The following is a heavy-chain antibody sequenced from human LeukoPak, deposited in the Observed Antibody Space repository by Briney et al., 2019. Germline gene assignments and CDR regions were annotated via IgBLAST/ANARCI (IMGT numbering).Heavy chain of an antibody. J-gene: IGHJ4*02. D-gene: IGHD1-14*01. CDR3: ARLTGSGEVFDS. V-gene: IGHV4-30-4*08. CDR1: GGSISSVGYY. CDR2: IYDDGST. Sequence: SQTLSLTCTVSGGSISSVGYYWTWIRQHPGKGLEWIGYIYDDGSTYYNPSLKSRVTISIDTSKNQFSLNLRSVTAAGTAVYYCARLTGSGEVFDSWGQGTLVTVSS.